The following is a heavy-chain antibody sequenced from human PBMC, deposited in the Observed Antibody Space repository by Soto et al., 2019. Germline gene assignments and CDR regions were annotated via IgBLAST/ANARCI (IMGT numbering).Heavy chain of an antibody. D-gene: IGHD3-10*01. Sequence: PGGSLRLSCAASGFTFSSYAMSWVRQAPGKGLEWVSAISGSGGSTYYADSVKGRFTISRDNSKNTLYLQMNSLRAEDTAVYYCAKDGGEVRGVFVYYYYGMDVWGQGTTVTVSS. J-gene: IGHJ6*02. CDR1: GFTFSSYA. CDR3: AKDGGEVRGVFVYYYYGMDV. CDR2: ISGSGGST. V-gene: IGHV3-23*01.